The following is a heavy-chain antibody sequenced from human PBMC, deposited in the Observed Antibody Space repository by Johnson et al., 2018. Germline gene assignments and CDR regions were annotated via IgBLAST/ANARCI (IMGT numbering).Heavy chain of an antibody. Sequence: QVQLVESGGGVVQPGRSLRLSCAASGFTFSSYAMHWVRQAPGKGLEWLAVISYDGGNKYFTDSVKGRFTISRDNSKNTLYLQMNSLRAEDTAVYYLARGGDGYKFYYYYYRDVWGKGTTVTVSS. CDR1: GFTFSSYA. CDR2: ISYDGGNK. CDR3: ARGGDGYKFYYYYYRDV. V-gene: IGHV3-30-3*01. J-gene: IGHJ6*03. D-gene: IGHD5-24*01.